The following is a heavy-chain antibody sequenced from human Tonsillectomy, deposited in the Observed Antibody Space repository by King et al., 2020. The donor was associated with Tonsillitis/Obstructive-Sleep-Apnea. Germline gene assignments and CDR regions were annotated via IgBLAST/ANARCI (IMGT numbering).Heavy chain of an antibody. Sequence: VQLVESGGGVVQPGRSLRLSCAASGFTFSHYGMHWVRQAPGKGLEWVAVISYDGTNKYYGDSVEGRFTISRDNSKNTLYLQMNSLRPEDTAVYYCAKDGPSTKVRGSPYYFYGIDVWGQGAPVTVSS. D-gene: IGHD3-10*01. CDR3: AKDGPSTKVRGSPYYFYGIDV. V-gene: IGHV3-30*18. CDR1: GFTFSHYG. J-gene: IGHJ6*02. CDR2: ISYDGTNK.